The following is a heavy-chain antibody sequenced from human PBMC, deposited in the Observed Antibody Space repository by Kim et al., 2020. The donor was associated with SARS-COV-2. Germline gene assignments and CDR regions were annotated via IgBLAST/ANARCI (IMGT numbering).Heavy chain of an antibody. Sequence: YCNPSLQSRVTISVDTSKNPFSLKLSSVTAADTAVYYCARSPFMTLAFDIWGQGTMVTVSS. J-gene: IGHJ3*02. CDR3: ARSPFMTLAFDI. V-gene: IGHV4-31*02. D-gene: IGHD2-21*02.